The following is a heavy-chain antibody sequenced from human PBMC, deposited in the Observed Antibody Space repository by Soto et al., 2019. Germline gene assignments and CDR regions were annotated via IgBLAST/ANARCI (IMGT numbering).Heavy chain of an antibody. CDR2: ISGNDGRT. V-gene: IGHV3-23*01. Sequence: EVQLLESGGDLVQPGGSLRLSCTASGFTFSHYAMSWVRQATVKGLEWVSTISGNDGRTYYADSVKGRFTVSIDNSKNSIYLQMNSMGAVDTAVFYCTKKYHYAAGTYCYDFDHGGQGTRVTVSP. CDR1: GFTFSHYA. J-gene: IGHJ4*02. CDR3: TKKYHYAAGTYCYDFDH. D-gene: IGHD3-10*01.